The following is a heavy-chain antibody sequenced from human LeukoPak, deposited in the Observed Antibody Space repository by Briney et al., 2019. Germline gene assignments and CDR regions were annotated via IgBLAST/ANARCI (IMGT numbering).Heavy chain of an antibody. CDR2: IYTSGST. V-gene: IGHV4-4*07. CDR3: ARDQGSYGSGSYLGY. D-gene: IGHD3-10*01. J-gene: IGHJ4*02. CDR1: GGSISRYY. Sequence: SETLSLTCTVSGGSISRYYWSWIRQPAGKGLEWIGRIYTSGSTNYNPSLKSRVTMSVDTSKNQFSLKLSSVTAADTAVYYCARDQGSYGSGSYLGYWGQGTLVTVSS.